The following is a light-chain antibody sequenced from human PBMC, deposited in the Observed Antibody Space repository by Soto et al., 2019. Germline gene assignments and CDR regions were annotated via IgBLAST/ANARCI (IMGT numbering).Light chain of an antibody. CDR1: QSVLYSSDNKNY. CDR2: WAS. CDR3: QQYYSIPIT. J-gene: IGKJ5*01. Sequence: DIVMTQSPDSLALSLGERATINCKSSQSVLYSSDNKNYLTWYQQKPGQPPKLLIYWASTRESGVTDRFSGSGSGTDFTLTISSMQAEDVAVYYCQQYYSIPITFGQGTRLEIK. V-gene: IGKV4-1*01.